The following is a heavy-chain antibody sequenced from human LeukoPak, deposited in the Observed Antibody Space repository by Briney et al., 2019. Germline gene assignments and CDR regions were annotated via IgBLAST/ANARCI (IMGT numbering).Heavy chain of an antibody. CDR1: GFTFSSYG. CDR2: IRYDGSNK. D-gene: IGHD6-13*01. J-gene: IGHJ5*02. CDR3: AKDLGYISSWQHEENWFDP. Sequence: GGSLRLSCAASGFTFSSYGMHWVRQAPGKGLEWVAFIRYDGSNKYYADSVKGRFTISRDNSKNTLYPQMNSLRAEDTAVYYCAKDLGYISSWQHEENWFDPWGQGTQVTVSS. V-gene: IGHV3-30*02.